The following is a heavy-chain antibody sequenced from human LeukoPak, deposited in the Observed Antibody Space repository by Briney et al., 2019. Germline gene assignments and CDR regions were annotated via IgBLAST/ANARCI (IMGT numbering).Heavy chain of an antibody. CDR2: ISYDGSNK. J-gene: IGHJ4*02. Sequence: SCKASGYTFTGYYMHWVRQAPGKGLEWVAVISYDGSNKYYADSVKGRFTISRDNSKNTLYLQMNSLRAEDTAVYYCARGLKVVPAAIAEGFDYWGQGTLVTVSS. V-gene: IGHV3-30-3*01. CDR3: ARGLKVVPAAIAEGFDY. CDR1: GYTFTGYY. D-gene: IGHD2-2*01.